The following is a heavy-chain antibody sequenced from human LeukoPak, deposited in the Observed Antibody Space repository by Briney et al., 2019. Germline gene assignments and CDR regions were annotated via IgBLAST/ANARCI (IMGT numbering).Heavy chain of an antibody. Sequence: GGSLRLSCAASGFTFSNSAMNWVRQAPGKGLEWVSSINDVGSHIYYADSVRGRFTISRDNAKTSVYLQMNNLRPEDTAVYYCARDAPYYLRYGYFDCWGHGTLVTVSS. V-gene: IGHV3-21*01. CDR3: ARDAPYYLRYGYFDC. CDR1: GFTFSNSA. CDR2: INDVGSHI. D-gene: IGHD5/OR15-5a*01. J-gene: IGHJ4*01.